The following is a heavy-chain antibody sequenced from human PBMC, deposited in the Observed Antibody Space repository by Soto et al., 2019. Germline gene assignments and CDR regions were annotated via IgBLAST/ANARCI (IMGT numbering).Heavy chain of an antibody. CDR1: GGTFSRYG. CDR3: ARGEPYHSSGYRQPFDY. J-gene: IGHJ4*02. CDR2: IIPIFGTT. V-gene: IGHV1-69*13. D-gene: IGHD3-22*01. Sequence: GASVKVSCKASGGTFSRYGFSWVRQAPGQGLEWMGGIIPIFGTTNYAEKFQGRVTITADESTSTVYMALSILRSDDTAVYYCARGEPYHSSGYRQPFDYWGQGTLVTVSS.